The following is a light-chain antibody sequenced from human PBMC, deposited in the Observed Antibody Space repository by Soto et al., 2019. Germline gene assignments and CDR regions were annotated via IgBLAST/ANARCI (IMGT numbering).Light chain of an antibody. CDR2: DAS. Sequence: DIQMTQSPSSLSSSVGDRFTITCQASQDISNYLNWYQQKPGKAPKLLIYDASNLETGVPSRFSGSGSGTEFTLTISSLQTDDFATYYCQQYDSYSWTFGQGTKVDIK. V-gene: IGKV1-33*01. CDR1: QDISNY. J-gene: IGKJ1*01. CDR3: QQYDSYSWT.